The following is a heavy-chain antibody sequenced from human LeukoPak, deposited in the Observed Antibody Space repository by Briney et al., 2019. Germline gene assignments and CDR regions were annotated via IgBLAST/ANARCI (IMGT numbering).Heavy chain of an antibody. CDR2: MSITENT. D-gene: IGHD3-10*01. CDR1: GASVTDYY. CDR3: ARLEGSGAPVY. V-gene: IGHV4-4*07. Sequence: SETLFLTCTVSGASVTDYYWTWIRQTAGKGLEWIGRMSITENTYYRPSLESPVTISVDGSKNQFSLNLTSLTAADTAVYYCARLEGSGAPVYWGQGIRVTVSS. J-gene: IGHJ4*02.